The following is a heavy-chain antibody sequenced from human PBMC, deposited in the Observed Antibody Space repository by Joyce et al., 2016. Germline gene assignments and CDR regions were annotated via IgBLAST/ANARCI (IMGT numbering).Heavy chain of an antibody. D-gene: IGHD2-15*01. CDR3: AKDLHTEVLVAATFDF. J-gene: IGHJ4*01. V-gene: IGHV3-23*01. CDR1: GFTFSSYA. CDR2: ISASGVFT. Sequence: EVQLLESGGGLEQPGGSLTLSCEASGFTFSSYAMGWVRQAPGKGLEWVSAISASGVFTDYADSLRGRFTISRDNSKNTLSLQLNSLRAEDTAVYYCAKDLHTEVLVAATFDFWGHGTLVTVSS.